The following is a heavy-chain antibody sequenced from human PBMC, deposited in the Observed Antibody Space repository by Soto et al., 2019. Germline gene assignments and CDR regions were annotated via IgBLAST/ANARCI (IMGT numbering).Heavy chain of an antibody. CDR3: ARIWGIAARQGPLTFDF. CDR2: IYYSGST. J-gene: IGHJ4*02. V-gene: IGHV4-31*03. CDR1: GGSISSGGYY. D-gene: IGHD6-6*01. Sequence: QVRLQESGPGLVKPSQTLSLTCTVSGGSISSGGYYWSWIRQHPVKGLEWIGYIYYSGSTYYNPSLKSRVTISVATSKNQFSRKLSSVPAADTAVYYCARIWGIAARQGPLTFDFWGQGTLVTVSS.